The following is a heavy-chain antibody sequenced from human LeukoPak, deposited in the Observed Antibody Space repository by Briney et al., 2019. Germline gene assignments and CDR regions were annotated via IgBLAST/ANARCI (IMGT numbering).Heavy chain of an antibody. D-gene: IGHD2-2*01. CDR1: GYTFTNYG. Sequence: ASVKVSCKTSGYTFTNYGITWVRQAPGQGLEWMGWISGYNGNTNYAQKLQGRVTMTTDTSTSTAYMDLRSLRSDDTAVYYCARTDLYCSSTSCYSNWFDPWGQGTLVTVSS. J-gene: IGHJ5*02. CDR2: ISGYNGNT. CDR3: ARTDLYCSSTSCYSNWFDP. V-gene: IGHV1-18*01.